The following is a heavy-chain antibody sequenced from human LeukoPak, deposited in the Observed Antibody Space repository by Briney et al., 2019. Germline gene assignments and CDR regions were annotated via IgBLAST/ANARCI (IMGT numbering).Heavy chain of an antibody. V-gene: IGHV3-30*03. CDR1: GFTFSSYG. J-gene: IGHJ3*02. Sequence: GGSLRLSCAASGFTFSSYGMHWVRQAPGKGLEWVAVISYDGSNKYYADSVKGRFTISRDNSKNTLYLQMNSLRAEDTAVYYCARGGGSGWYGSAFDIWGQGTMVTVSS. CDR2: ISYDGSNK. D-gene: IGHD6-19*01. CDR3: ARGGGSGWYGSAFDI.